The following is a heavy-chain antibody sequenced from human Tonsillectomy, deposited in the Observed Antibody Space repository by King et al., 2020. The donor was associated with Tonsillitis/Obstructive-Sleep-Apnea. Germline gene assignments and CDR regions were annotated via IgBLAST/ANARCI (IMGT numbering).Heavy chain of an antibody. CDR3: ARAGGGGWGYCSSTSCYRYWYFDL. CDR1: GFTFSSYA. CDR2: ISYDGSNK. J-gene: IGHJ2*01. Sequence: MQLVESGGGVVQPGRSLRLSCAASGFTFSSYAMHWVRQAPGKGLEWVAVISYDGSNKYYADSVKGRFTISRDNSKNTLYLQMNSLRAEDTAVYYCARAGGGGWGYCSSTSCYRYWYFDLWGRGTLVTVSS. D-gene: IGHD2-2*01. V-gene: IGHV3-30*01.